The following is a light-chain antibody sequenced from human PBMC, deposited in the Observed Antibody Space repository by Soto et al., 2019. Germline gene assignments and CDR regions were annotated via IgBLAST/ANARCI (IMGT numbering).Light chain of an antibody. J-gene: IGKJ4*01. CDR3: QPYGSSPLT. CDR1: QSVSSSY. Sequence: EMVLTQSPGTPSLSPGERATLSCRVSQSVSSSYLAWYQQKPGQDPRLLISGASNRATGTPDRFSGSGSGTDFTLTISRLEPGDFAVYYCQPYGSSPLTFGGRTKVEIK. CDR2: GAS. V-gene: IGKV3-20*01.